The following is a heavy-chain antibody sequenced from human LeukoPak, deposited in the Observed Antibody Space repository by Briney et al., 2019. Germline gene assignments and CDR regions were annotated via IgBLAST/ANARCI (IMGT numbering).Heavy chain of an antibody. CDR1: GFTFDDYA. Sequence: GGSLRLSCAASGFTFDDYAMHWARQAPGKGLEWVSGISWNSGSIGYADSAKGRFTISRDNAKNSLYLQMSSLRAEDTALYYCAKDMHSSGWANLDYWGQGTLVTVSS. CDR2: ISWNSGSI. CDR3: AKDMHSSGWANLDY. D-gene: IGHD6-19*01. J-gene: IGHJ4*02. V-gene: IGHV3-9*01.